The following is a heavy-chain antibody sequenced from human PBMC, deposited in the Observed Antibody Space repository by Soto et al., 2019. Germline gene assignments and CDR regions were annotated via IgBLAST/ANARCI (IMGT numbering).Heavy chain of an antibody. D-gene: IGHD2-15*01. CDR1: GGSISSSSYY. Sequence: QLQLQESGPGLVKPSETLSLTCTVSGGSISSSSYYWGWIRQPPGKGLEWIGSIYYSGSTYYNPSLKSRVNISVDTSKNQFSLKLSSVTAADTAVYYCAGGDCSGGSCDYWFDPWGQGTLVTVSS. CDR2: IYYSGST. CDR3: AGGDCSGGSCDYWFDP. V-gene: IGHV4-39*01. J-gene: IGHJ5*02.